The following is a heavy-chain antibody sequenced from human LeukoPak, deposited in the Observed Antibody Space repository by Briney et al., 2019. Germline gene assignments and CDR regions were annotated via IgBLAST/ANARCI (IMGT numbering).Heavy chain of an antibody. J-gene: IGHJ5*02. CDR3: ARARCDTCGYGS. V-gene: IGHV3-66*02. D-gene: IGHD3-22*01. CDR1: GFTVSSNY. CDR2: MYSAGHT. Sequence: GGSLRLSCAASGFTVSSNYMSWVRQAPGKGLEWVAVMYSAGHTYYAGSVRDRFTISRDTPTNTLSLQMNSLRAEDTAEYYCARARCDTCGYGSWGQGTLVTVSS.